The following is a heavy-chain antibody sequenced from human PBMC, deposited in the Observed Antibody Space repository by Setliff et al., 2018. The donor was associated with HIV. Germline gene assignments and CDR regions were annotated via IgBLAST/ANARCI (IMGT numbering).Heavy chain of an antibody. V-gene: IGHV4-4*02. J-gene: IGHJ6*04. CDR2: IYYSGST. D-gene: IGHD2-15*01. Sequence: SETLSLTCAVSGASISSTNWWTWVRQSPGKGLEWIGYIYYSGSTNYNPSLKSRVIISGDTSKNQFSLKLTSVTAADTAVYYCARDSRDIVVVIAPEPEPYYYYGMDVWGEGTTVTVSS. CDR3: ARDSRDIVVVIAPEPEPYYYYGMDV. CDR1: GASISSTNW.